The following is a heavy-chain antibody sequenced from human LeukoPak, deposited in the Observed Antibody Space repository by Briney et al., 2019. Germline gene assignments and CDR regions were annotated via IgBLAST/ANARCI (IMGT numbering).Heavy chain of an antibody. V-gene: IGHV3-74*01. J-gene: IGHJ5*02. CDR3: ARSASGYDA. CDR2: IDDDGAGT. D-gene: IGHD5-12*01. CDR1: VFPFSGYW. Sequence: SGGSLRLSCAASVFPFSGYWMHWVRQAPGKGLGWVSRIDDDGAGTTYADSVKGRFTISRDNDKNTLYLQMNSLRVEDTAVYYCARSASGYDAWGQGTLVTVSS.